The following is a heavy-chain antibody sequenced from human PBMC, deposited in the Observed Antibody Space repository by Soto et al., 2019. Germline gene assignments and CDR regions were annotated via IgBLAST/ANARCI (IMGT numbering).Heavy chain of an antibody. D-gene: IGHD3-22*01. CDR2: ISAYNGNT. V-gene: IGHV1-18*01. Sequence: ASVEVSCKASGYTFTSYGISWVRQAPGQGLEWMGWISAYNGNTNYAQKLQCRVTINSDTSTSTAYMELRSLRSDDTAVYYCARVRYYDSSGYPYDYWGQGTLVPVSS. CDR3: ARVRYYDSSGYPYDY. CDR1: GYTFTSYG. J-gene: IGHJ4*02.